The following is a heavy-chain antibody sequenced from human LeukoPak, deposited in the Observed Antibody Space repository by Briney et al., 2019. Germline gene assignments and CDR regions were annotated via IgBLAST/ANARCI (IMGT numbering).Heavy chain of an antibody. V-gene: IGHV1-24*01. CDR2: FDPEDGET. J-gene: IGHJ4*02. CDR1: GYTLTELS. Sequence: ASVKVSCMVSGYTLTELSMHWVRQAPGKGLEWMGGFDPEDGETIYAQKFQGRVTMTEDTSTDTAYMELSSLRSEDTAVYYCATSRVQLGGFDYWGQGTLVTVSS. CDR3: ATSRVQLGGFDY. D-gene: IGHD3-16*01.